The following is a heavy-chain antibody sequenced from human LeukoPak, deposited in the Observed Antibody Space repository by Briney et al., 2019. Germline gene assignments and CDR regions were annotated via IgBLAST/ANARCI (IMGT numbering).Heavy chain of an antibody. CDR1: GFTFSSYA. V-gene: IGHV3-23*01. CDR2: ISGSGGST. J-gene: IGHJ4*02. Sequence: GGSLRLSCAASGFTFSSYAMSWVRQAPRKGLEWVSAISGSGGSTYYAASVKGRFTISRDNSKNTLYLQMNSLRAEDTAVYYCAKDRQIWSGYHIDYWGQGTLVTVSS. D-gene: IGHD3-3*01. CDR3: AKDRQIWSGYHIDY.